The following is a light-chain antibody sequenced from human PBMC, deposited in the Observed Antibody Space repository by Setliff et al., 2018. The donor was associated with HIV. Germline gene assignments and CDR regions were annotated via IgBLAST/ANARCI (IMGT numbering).Light chain of an antibody. CDR3: SSYTGSSTLYV. CDR1: SSDVGAYNY. CDR2: EVS. V-gene: IGLV2-14*01. J-gene: IGLJ1*01. Sequence: QSVLTQPASVSGSPGQSITISCTGTSSDVGAYNYVSWYQQDPGKAPKLMIYEVSNRPSGVSDRFSGSKSGNTASLTISGLQAEDEADYYCSSYTGSSTLYVFGTGTK.